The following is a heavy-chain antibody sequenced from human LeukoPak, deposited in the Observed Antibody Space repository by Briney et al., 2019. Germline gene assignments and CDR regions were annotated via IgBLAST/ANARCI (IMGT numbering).Heavy chain of an antibody. CDR1: GFTLGSYW. V-gene: IGHV3-30*02. D-gene: IGHD4-17*01. Sequence: GGSLRLSCAASGFTLGSYWMAWVRQAPGKELEWVAFIRYDGSNKYYADSVKGRSTISRDNSKNTLYLQMNSLRAEDTAVYYCAKWSYGDYSGNDAFDIWGQGTMVTVSS. CDR2: IRYDGSNK. J-gene: IGHJ3*02. CDR3: AKWSYGDYSGNDAFDI.